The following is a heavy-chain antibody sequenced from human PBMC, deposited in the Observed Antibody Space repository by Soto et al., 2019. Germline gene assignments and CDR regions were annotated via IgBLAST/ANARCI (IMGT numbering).Heavy chain of an antibody. J-gene: IGHJ6*02. Sequence: SLRLSCAASGFTFSSYAMHWVRQAPGKGLEWVAVISYDGSNKYYADSVKGRFTISRDNSKNTLYLQMNSLRAEDTAVYYCARDARSDYYGSGKSYYGMDVWGQGTTVTVSS. V-gene: IGHV3-30-3*01. D-gene: IGHD3-10*01. CDR3: ARDARSDYYGSGKSYYGMDV. CDR1: GFTFSSYA. CDR2: ISYDGSNK.